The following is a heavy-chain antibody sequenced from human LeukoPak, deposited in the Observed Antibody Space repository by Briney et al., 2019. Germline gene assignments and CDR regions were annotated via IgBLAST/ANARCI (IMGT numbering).Heavy chain of an antibody. V-gene: IGHV3-15*01. J-gene: IGHJ4*02. D-gene: IGHD5-18*01. CDR2: IKSKTDGGTI. Sequence: GGSLRLSCAASGFTFGNAWMSWVRQAPGKGLEWVGRIKSKTDGGTIDYAAPVKGRFTISRDDSKNTLYLRMNSLKTEDTAVYYCTTLRIQLWLDYWGQGTLVTVSS. CDR1: GFTFGNAW. CDR3: TTLRIQLWLDY.